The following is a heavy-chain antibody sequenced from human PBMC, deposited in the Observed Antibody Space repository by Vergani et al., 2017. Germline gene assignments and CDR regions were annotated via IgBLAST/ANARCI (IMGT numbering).Heavy chain of an antibody. J-gene: IGHJ4*02. D-gene: IGHD3-3*01. CDR2: ISYDGSNK. Sequence: QVQLVESGGGVVQPGRSLRLSCAASGFTFSSYGMHWVRQAPGKGLEWVAVISYDGSNKYYADSVKGRFTISRDNSKNTLYLQMNSLRAEDTAVYYCAKGLEWLLYGDPKFDYWGQGTLVTVSS. V-gene: IGHV3-30*18. CDR3: AKGLEWLLYGDPKFDY. CDR1: GFTFSSYG.